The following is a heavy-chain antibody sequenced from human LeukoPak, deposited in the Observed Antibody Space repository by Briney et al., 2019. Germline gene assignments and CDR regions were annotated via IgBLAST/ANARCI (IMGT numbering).Heavy chain of an antibody. Sequence: GGSLRLSCAASGFTFSTYWMSWVREAPGKGLEWVANIKQDGSEKYYVDAVKGRFTISRDNAKNSLYLEMNSVRAEDTAMYYCARDSAGNDYWGQGALVTVCS. CDR1: GFTFSTYW. J-gene: IGHJ4*02. V-gene: IGHV3-7*01. D-gene: IGHD6-13*01. CDR3: ARDSAGNDY. CDR2: IKQDGSEK.